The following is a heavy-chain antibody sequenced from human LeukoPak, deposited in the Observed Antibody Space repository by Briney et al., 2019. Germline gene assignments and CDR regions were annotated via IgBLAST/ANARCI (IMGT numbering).Heavy chain of an antibody. CDR1: GFTFDDYA. V-gene: IGHV3-9*01. J-gene: IGHJ4*02. CDR2: ISWNSGSI. Sequence: GRSLRLSCAASGFTFDDYAMHWVRQATGKGLEWVSGISWNSGSIGYADSVKGRFTISRDNAKNSLYLQMNSLRAEDTALYYCASGYSYGYGIYYWGQGTLVTVSS. CDR3: ASGYSYGYGIYY. D-gene: IGHD5-18*01.